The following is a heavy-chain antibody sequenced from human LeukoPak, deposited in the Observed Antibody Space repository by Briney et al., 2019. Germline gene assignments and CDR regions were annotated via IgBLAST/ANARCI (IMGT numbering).Heavy chain of an antibody. D-gene: IGHD3-10*01. V-gene: IGHV4-59*12. Sequence: SETLSLTCTVSGGSISSYYWSWIRQPPGRGLEWIGYIYYSGSTNYNPSLKSRVTISVDTSKNQFSLKPSSVTAADTAVYYCARGGVYGSGSYVSCWGQGTLVTVSS. CDR1: GGSISSYY. CDR2: IYYSGST. J-gene: IGHJ4*02. CDR3: ARGGVYGSGSYVSC.